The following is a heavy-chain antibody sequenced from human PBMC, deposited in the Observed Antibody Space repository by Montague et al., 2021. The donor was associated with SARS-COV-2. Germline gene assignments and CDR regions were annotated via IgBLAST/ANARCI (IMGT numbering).Heavy chain of an antibody. Sequence: SETLSLTCAVYGRSFGDDHWSWIRQPPGKGLEWIGDIKQSGRTNYNPSLKSRVTISVDTSKNQFSLKLTSVTAADTAVYFCARGHLSVSMIVVVFTSASYYFDYWGQGAQVTVSS. D-gene: IGHD3-22*01. J-gene: IGHJ4*02. CDR1: GRSFGDDH. CDR3: ARGHLSVSMIVVVFTSASYYFDY. V-gene: IGHV4-34*01. CDR2: IKQSGRT.